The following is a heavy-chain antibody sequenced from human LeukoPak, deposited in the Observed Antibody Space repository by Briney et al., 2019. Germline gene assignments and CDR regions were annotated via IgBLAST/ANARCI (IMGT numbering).Heavy chain of an antibody. CDR2: ISAYKDNT. CDR3: ARDPLGYCSSTSCYGPPGY. J-gene: IGHJ4*02. V-gene: IGHV1-18*04. D-gene: IGHD2-2*01. Sequence: GASVRVSCKASGYTLTSYGISWVRQAPGQRREWMGWISAYKDNTNYAQKHQGRVHMTTDTSTSTAYMELRSLKSDDTAVYYFARDPLGYCSSTSCYGPPGYWPQGPLLTVP. CDR1: GYTLTSYG.